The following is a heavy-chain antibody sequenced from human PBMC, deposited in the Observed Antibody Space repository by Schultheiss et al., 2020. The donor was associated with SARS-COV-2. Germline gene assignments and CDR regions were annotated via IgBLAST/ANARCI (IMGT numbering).Heavy chain of an antibody. CDR1: GYTFTDYY. CDR2: INPNSGGT. Sequence: ASVKVSCKASGYTFTDYYMHWVRQAPGQGLEWMGWINPNSGGTNYAQKFQGWVTMTRDTSISTAYVELSRLRSDDTAVYYCARDPARRYYDSSGYWGAWYFDLWGRGTLVTVSS. V-gene: IGHV1-2*04. J-gene: IGHJ2*01. D-gene: IGHD3-22*01. CDR3: ARDPARRYYDSSGYWGAWYFDL.